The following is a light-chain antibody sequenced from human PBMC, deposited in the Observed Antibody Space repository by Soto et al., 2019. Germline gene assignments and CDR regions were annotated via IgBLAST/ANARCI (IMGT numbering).Light chain of an antibody. Sequence: DIQMTLSPSSLSASVGARVSITCQASQDIRTSLSWFQQKPGRAPKLLIYGASYLETGVPSRFRGSGSGTDFTFTISSLQPEDIATYYCQHYHNLPPFTFGPGTRVDVK. CDR1: QDIRTS. J-gene: IGKJ3*01. CDR3: QHYHNLPPFT. V-gene: IGKV1-33*01. CDR2: GAS.